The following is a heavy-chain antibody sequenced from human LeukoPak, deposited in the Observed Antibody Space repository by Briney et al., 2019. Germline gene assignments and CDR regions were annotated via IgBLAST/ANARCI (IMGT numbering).Heavy chain of an antibody. CDR1: GYTFTGYY. V-gene: IGHV1-2*02. CDR2: INPNSGGS. CDR3: ATRVVAGLPYYFDY. Sequence: ASVKVSCKTSGYTFTGYYMHWVRQAPGQGLEWMGWINPNSGGSNYAQKFQGRVTMTRDTSISTAYMELSSLRSDDTAVYYCATRVVAGLPYYFDYWGQGTLVTVSS. J-gene: IGHJ4*02. D-gene: IGHD6-19*01.